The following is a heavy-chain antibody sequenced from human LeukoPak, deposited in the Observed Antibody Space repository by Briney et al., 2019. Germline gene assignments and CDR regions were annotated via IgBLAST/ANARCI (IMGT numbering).Heavy chain of an antibody. D-gene: IGHD2-15*01. CDR1: GYTLTELS. V-gene: IGHV1-24*01. CDR3: ARIVMVAATRWFDP. CDR2: FDPEDGET. Sequence: ASVKVSCKVSGYTLTELSMHWVRQAPGKGLEWMGGFDPEDGETIYAQKFQGRVTMTEDTSTDTAYMELSSLRSEDTAVYYCARIVMVAATRWFDPWGQGTLVTVSS. J-gene: IGHJ5*02.